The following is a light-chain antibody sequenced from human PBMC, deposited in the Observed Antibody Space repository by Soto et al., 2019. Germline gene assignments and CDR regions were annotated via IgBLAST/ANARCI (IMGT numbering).Light chain of an antibody. CDR1: SSDVGTYNL. J-gene: IGLJ2*01. Sequence: QSALTQPASVSGSPGQSITISCTGTSSDVGTYNLVSWHQHHPGKAPKLIIYEGSKRPSGVSNRFSGSKSGNTDSLTISGLQAEAEADYYCCSFAVGSTLVFGGGTKLTVL. CDR2: EGS. CDR3: CSFAVGSTLV. V-gene: IGLV2-23*01.